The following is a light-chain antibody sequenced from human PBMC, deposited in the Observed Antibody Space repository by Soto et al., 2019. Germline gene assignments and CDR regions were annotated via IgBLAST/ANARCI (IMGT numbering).Light chain of an antibody. CDR1: SSNIGAGYD. CDR3: QSYESSLTVV. CDR2: GNI. Sequence: QSVLTQPPSVSGAPGQRVTISCTGSSSNIGAGYDVHWYQQVPGTAPKLLIYGNINRPSGVPDRFSGAKSGTSASLAITGLQADDEADYYRQSYESSLTVVFGGGTKLTVL. V-gene: IGLV1-40*01. J-gene: IGLJ2*01.